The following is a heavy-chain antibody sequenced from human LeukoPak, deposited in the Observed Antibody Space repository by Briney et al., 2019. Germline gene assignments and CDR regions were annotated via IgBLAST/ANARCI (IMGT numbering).Heavy chain of an antibody. V-gene: IGHV3-30*18. CDR2: ISYDGNNK. Sequence: PGRSLRLSCAASGFTFNNYGMHWVRQAPGKGPEWVAVISYDGNNKYYADSVKGRFTISRDNSKNSLYLQMNSLRAEDTALYYCAKDRAYGYESFDIWGQGTMVTVSS. CDR3: AKDRAYGYESFDI. J-gene: IGHJ3*02. CDR1: GFTFNNYG. D-gene: IGHD4-17*01.